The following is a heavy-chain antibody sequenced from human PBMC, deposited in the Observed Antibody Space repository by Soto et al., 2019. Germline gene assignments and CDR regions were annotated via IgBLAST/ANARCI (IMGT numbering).Heavy chain of an antibody. CDR2: ISSSSSTI. CDR3: ARGGAYLTFDY. CDR1: GFTFSSYS. D-gene: IGHD3-16*01. Sequence: EVQLVESGGGLVQPGGSLRLSCAASGFTFSSYSMNWVRQAPGKGLEWVSYISSSSSTIYYADSVKGRFTISRDNAKNSLYQQMNSLRDEDTAVYYCARGGAYLTFDYWGQGTLVTVSS. J-gene: IGHJ4*02. V-gene: IGHV3-48*02.